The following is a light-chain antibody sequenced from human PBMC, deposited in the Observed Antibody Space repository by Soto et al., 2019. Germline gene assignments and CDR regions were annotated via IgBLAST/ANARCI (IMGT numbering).Light chain of an antibody. J-gene: IGKJ2*01. Sequence: DIQMTQSPSSVSASIGDRVTITCRASQHISTWLVWYQQNPGKAPQLLIYAASSLQSGVPSRFSGSGSGTDFTLTISSLQPEDSATDYCQQANSFPFTFGQGTRLEI. CDR2: AAS. V-gene: IGKV1-12*01. CDR3: QQANSFPFT. CDR1: QHISTW.